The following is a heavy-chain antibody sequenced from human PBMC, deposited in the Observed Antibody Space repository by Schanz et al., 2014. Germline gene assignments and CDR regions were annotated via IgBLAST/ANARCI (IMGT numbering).Heavy chain of an antibody. J-gene: IGHJ3*02. CDR1: GFTFSSYA. Sequence: VQLVESGGGVVQPGRSLRLSCAASGFTFSSYAMSWVRQAPGKGLEWVSVIYSGGSTYYADSVKGRFTISRDNSKNTLYLQMNSLRDEDTAMYYCAKRCSSTSCSHGAFDIWGQGTMVTVSS. CDR3: AKRCSSTSCSHGAFDI. V-gene: IGHV3-66*01. D-gene: IGHD2-2*01. CDR2: IYSGGST.